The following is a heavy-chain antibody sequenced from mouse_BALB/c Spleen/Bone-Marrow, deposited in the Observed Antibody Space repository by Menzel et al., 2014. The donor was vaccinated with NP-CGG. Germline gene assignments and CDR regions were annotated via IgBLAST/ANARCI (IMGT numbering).Heavy chain of an antibody. J-gene: IGHJ4*01. Sequence: EVKLVESGPGLVKPSQSLSLTCSVTGYSITSGYYWNWIRQFPGNKLAWMGYISYDGSNNYNPSLKNRISITRDTSKNQFFLKLNSVTTEDTATYYCARDLLWSYWGQGTSVTVSS. V-gene: IGHV3-6*02. CDR3: ARDLLWSY. CDR2: ISYDGSN. D-gene: IGHD2-1*01. CDR1: GYSITSGYY.